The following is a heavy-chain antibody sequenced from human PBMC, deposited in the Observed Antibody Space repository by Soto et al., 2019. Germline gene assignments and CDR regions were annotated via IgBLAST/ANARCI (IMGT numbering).Heavy chain of an antibody. CDR3: ARLGIAVAGTDY. V-gene: IGHV4-39*01. Sequence: EPLSLTCTVSGGSISGSSYYWGWIRQPPGKGLEWIGSIYYSGSTYYNPSLKSRVTISVDTSKNQFSLKLSSVTAADTAVYYCARLGIAVAGTDYWGQGTLVTVSS. CDR1: GGSISGSSYY. CDR2: IYYSGST. D-gene: IGHD6-19*01. J-gene: IGHJ4*02.